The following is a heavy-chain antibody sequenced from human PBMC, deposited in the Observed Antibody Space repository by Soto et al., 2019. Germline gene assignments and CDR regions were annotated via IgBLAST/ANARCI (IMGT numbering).Heavy chain of an antibody. CDR3: ARESEDLTSNFDY. CDR2: IYHNGNA. V-gene: IGHV4-4*02. J-gene: IGHJ4*02. CDR1: GGSISSDNW. Sequence: PSETLSLICAVSGGSISSDNWWSFVRQPPGKGLEWIGEIYHNGNANYKPSLKSRVTMSVDKSKNHFSLNLTSVTAADTAVYYCARESEDLTSNFDYWGQGTLVTVSS.